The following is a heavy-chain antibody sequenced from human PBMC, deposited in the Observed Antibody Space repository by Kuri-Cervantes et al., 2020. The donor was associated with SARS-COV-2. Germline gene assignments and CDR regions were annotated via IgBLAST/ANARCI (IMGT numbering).Heavy chain of an antibody. J-gene: IGHJ6*02. Sequence: SVKVSCKASGGTFSSYAISWMRQAPGQGLEWMGGIIPIFGTANYAQKFQGRVTTTADKSTSTAYMELSSLRSEDTAVYYCAREYYDFSGYYYYGMDVWGQGTTVTVSS. CDR3: AREYYDFSGYYYYGMDV. D-gene: IGHD3-3*01. CDR1: GGTFSSYA. CDR2: IIPIFGTA. V-gene: IGHV1-69*06.